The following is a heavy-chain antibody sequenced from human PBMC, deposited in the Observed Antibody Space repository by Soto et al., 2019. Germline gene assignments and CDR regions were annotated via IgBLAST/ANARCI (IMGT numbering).Heavy chain of an antibody. CDR1: GDSISNSRFY. V-gene: IGHV4-39*01. J-gene: IGHJ5*02. CDR2: IYHTGNA. D-gene: IGHD3-22*01. CDR3: ARYCFDSSDYTTNWFDP. Sequence: SETLSLTCSVSGDSISNSRFYWAWIRQPPGKGLEWIGSIYHTGNAYYNPSLKSRVTISVDTSKNQFSLKLTSVTAADAALYYCARYCFDSSDYTTNWFDPWGQGTLVTVSS.